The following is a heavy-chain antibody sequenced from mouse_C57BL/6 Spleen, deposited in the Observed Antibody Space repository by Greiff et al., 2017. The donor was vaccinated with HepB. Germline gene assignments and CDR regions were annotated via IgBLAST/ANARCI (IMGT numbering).Heavy chain of an antibody. CDR2: IYPGDGDT. CDR1: GYAFSSSW. J-gene: IGHJ2*01. V-gene: IGHV1-82*01. D-gene: IGHD2-1*01. CDR3: AREYYGNSSFDY. Sequence: VQLVESGPELVKPGASVKISCKASGYAFSSSWMNWVKQRPGKGLEWIGRIYPGDGDTNYNGKFKGKATLTADKSSSTAYMQLSSLTSEDSAVYFCAREYYGNSSFDYWGQGTTLTVSS.